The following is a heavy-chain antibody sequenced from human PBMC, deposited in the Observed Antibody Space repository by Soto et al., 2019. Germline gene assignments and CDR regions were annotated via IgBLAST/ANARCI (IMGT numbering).Heavy chain of an antibody. V-gene: IGHV4-30-2*01. CDR2: INHLETT. CDR1: GASITFGGYS. Sequence: KTSETLSLTCTVSGASITFGGYSWSWIRQTPGKGLEWIGYINHLETTFYNPSFESRVTLSIDRAKNQFSLKLHSMSAADRAVYFCARGGGSDSFDYWGQGILVTVS. CDR3: ARGGGSDSFDY. J-gene: IGHJ4*02. D-gene: IGHD1-26*01.